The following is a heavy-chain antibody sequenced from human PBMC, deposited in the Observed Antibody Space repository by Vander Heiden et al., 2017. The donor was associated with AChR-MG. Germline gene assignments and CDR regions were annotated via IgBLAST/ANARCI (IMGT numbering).Heavy chain of an antibody. D-gene: IGHD2-15*01. CDR3: ARDETDSDYYYYGMDV. CDR2: IYSGGST. J-gene: IGHJ6*02. CDR1: GFTVSRNY. Sequence: VQLVESGGGLLQPGGSLRLSCAASGFTVSRNYMRWVRQAPGKGLEWVSVIYSGGSTYHADSVKGRFTISRDNSKNTLYLQMNSLRAEDTAVYDCARDETDSDYYYYGMDVWGQGTTVTVSS. V-gene: IGHV3-53*01.